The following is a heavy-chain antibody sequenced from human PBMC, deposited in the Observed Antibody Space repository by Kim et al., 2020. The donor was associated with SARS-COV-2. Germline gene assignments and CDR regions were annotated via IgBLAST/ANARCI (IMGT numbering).Heavy chain of an antibody. D-gene: IGHD3-22*01. CDR1: GFTFSRYW. CDR2: IYSDGSGT. Sequence: GGSLRLSCAVSGFTFSRYWMHWVRQPPGKGLVWVSRIYSDGSGTSYADSVKGRFTISRDNAKNTLYLQMNSLRAEDTALYYCARRAVDSSGTYYFDYWGQGTLVTVSS. J-gene: IGHJ4*02. CDR3: ARRAVDSSGTYYFDY. V-gene: IGHV3-74*01.